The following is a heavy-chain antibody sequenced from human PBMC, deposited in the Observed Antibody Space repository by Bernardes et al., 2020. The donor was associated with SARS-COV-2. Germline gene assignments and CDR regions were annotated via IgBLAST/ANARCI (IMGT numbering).Heavy chain of an antibody. CDR2: ISWNSGSI. D-gene: IGHD5-18*01. Sequence: GGSLRLSCAASGFTFRDYTMHWVRQAPGKGLEWVAGISWNSGSIGYADSVKGRFTISRDNAKNSLYLQMNSLRAEDTALYYCASHVDTAMVTDYWGQGTLVTVSS. J-gene: IGHJ4*02. CDR3: ASHVDTAMVTDY. V-gene: IGHV3-9*01. CDR1: GFTFRDYT.